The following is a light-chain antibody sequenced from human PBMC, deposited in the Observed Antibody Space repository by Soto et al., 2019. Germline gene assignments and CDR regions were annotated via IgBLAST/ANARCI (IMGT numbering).Light chain of an antibody. CDR2: DVS. V-gene: IGLV2-8*01. J-gene: IGLJ1*01. CDR1: YSDIGAYNS. Sequence: QSVLTPPPSASGSPGQSVTIPCTGTYSDIGAYNSVSWYQQRPGEVPKLIIYDVSNRPSGVPDRIFVAKSGNTSSLTVSGLQADDEANYYYSSFKGNNSFVLGTGTKVTVL. CDR3: SSFKGNNSFV.